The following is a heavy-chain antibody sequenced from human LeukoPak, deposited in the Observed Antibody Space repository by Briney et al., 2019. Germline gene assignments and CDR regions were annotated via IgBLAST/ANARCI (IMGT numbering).Heavy chain of an antibody. CDR2: ISAYNGNT. CDR3: ARDGSLMVRGPYYYYGMDV. CDR1: GYTFTSYG. J-gene: IGHJ6*02. V-gene: IGHV1-18*01. Sequence: ASVKVSCKASGYTFTSYGISWVRQAPGQGLEWMGWISAYNGNTNYAQKLQGRVTMTTDTSTSTAYMELRSLRSDDTAVYYCARDGSLMVRGPYYYYGMDVWGQGTTVTVSS. D-gene: IGHD3-10*01.